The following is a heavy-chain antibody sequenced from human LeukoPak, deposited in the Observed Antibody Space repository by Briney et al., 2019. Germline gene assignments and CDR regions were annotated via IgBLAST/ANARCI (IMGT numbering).Heavy chain of an antibody. V-gene: IGHV3-21*01. D-gene: IGHD2-21*02. CDR2: ISSSSSYI. CDR1: GFTFSSYW. J-gene: IGHJ4*02. Sequence: PGGSLRLSCAASGFTFSSYWMNWVRQAPGKGLEWVSSISSSSSYIYYADSVKGRFTISRDNAKNSLYLQMNSLRAEDTAVYYCARDLSRGGDCYGYWGQGTLVTVSS. CDR3: ARDLSRGGDCYGY.